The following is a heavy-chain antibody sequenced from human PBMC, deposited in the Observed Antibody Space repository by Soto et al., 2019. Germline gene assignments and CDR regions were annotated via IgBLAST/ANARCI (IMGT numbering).Heavy chain of an antibody. Sequence: ASVKVSCKASGYTFTNYGISWVRQAPGQGLEWMGWISDYNGNTKYAQKLQGRVTMTTDTSTSTAYMELRSLRPDDTAVYYCARSLSRAGYSSGWYVDGYWGQGTLVTVSS. D-gene: IGHD6-19*01. CDR1: GYTFTNYG. CDR2: ISDYNGNT. CDR3: ARSLSRAGYSSGWYVDGY. V-gene: IGHV1-18*01. J-gene: IGHJ4*02.